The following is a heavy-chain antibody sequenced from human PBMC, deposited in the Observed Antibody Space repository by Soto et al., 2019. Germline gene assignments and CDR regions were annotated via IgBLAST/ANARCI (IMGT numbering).Heavy chain of an antibody. D-gene: IGHD3-10*01. CDR3: ARLSRTRRGGYYYGMDV. V-gene: IGHV4-39*01. J-gene: IGHJ6*02. CDR2: IYYSGST. CDR1: GGSISSSSYY. Sequence: PSENLSLTCTVSGGSISSSSYYWGWIRQPPGKGLEWIGSIYYSGSTYYNPSLKSRVTISVDTSKNQFSLKLSSVTAADPAVYYCARLSRTRRGGYYYGMDVWVQGTTVTVSS.